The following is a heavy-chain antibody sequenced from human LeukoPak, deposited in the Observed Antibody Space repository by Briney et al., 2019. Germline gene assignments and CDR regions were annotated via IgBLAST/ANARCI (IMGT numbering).Heavy chain of an antibody. CDR3: ARAQSGRHYYDSSGYYIGGYFDY. D-gene: IGHD3-22*01. V-gene: IGHV3-30-3*01. CDR1: GFTFSSYA. CDR2: ISYDGSNK. Sequence: GGSLRLSCAASGFTFSSYAMHWVRQAPGKGLEWVAVISYDGSNKYYADSVKGRFTISRDNSKNTLYLQMNSLRAEDTAVYYCARAQSGRHYYDSSGYYIGGYFDYWGQGTLVTVSS. J-gene: IGHJ4*02.